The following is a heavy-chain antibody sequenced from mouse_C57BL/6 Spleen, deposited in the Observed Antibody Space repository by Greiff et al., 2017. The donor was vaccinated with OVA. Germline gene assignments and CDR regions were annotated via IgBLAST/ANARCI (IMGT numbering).Heavy chain of an antibody. J-gene: IGHJ3*01. CDR2: ISPFHFDT. Sequence: LQQSGASLFLPAASFPLCRKSHFSPFPLSPLPFLTPTPLPCLSFLFSISPFHFDTSYNHKFNGKATLTVDKSSSTAYMQLSSLTSEDSAVYFCARRDDYEETWFAYWGQGTLVTVSA. D-gene: IGHD2-4*01. CDR3: ARRDDYEETWFAY. CDR1: FSPFPLSP. V-gene: IGHV1-12*01.